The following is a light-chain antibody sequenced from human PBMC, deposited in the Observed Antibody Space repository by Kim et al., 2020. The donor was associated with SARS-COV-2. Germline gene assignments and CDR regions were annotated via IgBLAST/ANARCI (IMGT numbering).Light chain of an antibody. Sequence: AYVGHRVPITCRASQSISSWLAWYQQKPGKAPKLLIYKASSLESGVPSRFSGSGSGTEFTLTISSLQPDDFATYYCQQYNSYPLTFCQATNVDIK. CDR1: QSISSW. V-gene: IGKV1-5*03. CDR3: QQYNSYPLT. CDR2: KAS. J-gene: IGKJ1*01.